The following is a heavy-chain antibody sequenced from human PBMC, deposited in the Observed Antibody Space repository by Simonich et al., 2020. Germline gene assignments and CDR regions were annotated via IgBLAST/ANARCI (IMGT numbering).Heavy chain of an antibody. D-gene: IGHD1-1*01. J-gene: IGHJ4*02. V-gene: IGHV4-34*01. CDR3: ARHLQLGPFDY. CDR2: INQNGSP. Sequence: QVQLQQWGAGLLKPSETLSLTCAVYGGSFSCYYWSWIRQPPGKGLEWIGEINQNGSPNYNPSLKSRVTISVDTSKNQFSLKLSSVTAADTAVYYCARHLQLGPFDYWGQGTLVTVSS. CDR1: GGSFSCYY.